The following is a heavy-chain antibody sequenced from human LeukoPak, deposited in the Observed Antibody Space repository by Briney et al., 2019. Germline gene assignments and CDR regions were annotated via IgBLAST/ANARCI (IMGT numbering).Heavy chain of an antibody. CDR2: ISYDGSNK. Sequence: PGRSLRLSCAASGFTFSSYGMRWVRQAPGKGLGWEAVISYDGSNKYYADSVKGRFTISRDNSKNTLYLQMNSLRAEDTAVYYCAKDGYIAANGAFDIWGQGTMVTVSS. CDR3: AKDGYIAANGAFDI. V-gene: IGHV3-30*18. CDR1: GFTFSSYG. J-gene: IGHJ3*02. D-gene: IGHD6-6*01.